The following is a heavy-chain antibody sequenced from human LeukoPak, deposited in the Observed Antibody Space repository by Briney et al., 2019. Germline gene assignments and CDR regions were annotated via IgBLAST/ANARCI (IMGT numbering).Heavy chain of an antibody. Sequence: LGGSLRLSCAASGFTFSSYAMHWVRQAPGRGLEWVAVISYDGCNKYYADSVKGRFTISRDISKNTLYLQMNSLRAEDTAVYYCARPADSSAYYSTYYMDVWGKGTTVTVSS. CDR2: ISYDGCNK. CDR3: ARPADSSAYYSTYYMDV. CDR1: GFTFSSYA. J-gene: IGHJ6*03. V-gene: IGHV3-30-3*01. D-gene: IGHD3-22*01.